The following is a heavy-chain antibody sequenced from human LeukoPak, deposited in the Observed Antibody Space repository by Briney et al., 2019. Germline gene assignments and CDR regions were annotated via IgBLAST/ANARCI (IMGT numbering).Heavy chain of an antibody. V-gene: IGHV3-11*06. CDR2: ISSSSSYT. Sequence: GGSLRLSCAASGFTFSDYYMSWIRQAPGKGLEWVSYISSSSSYTNYADSVKGRFTISGDNAKNSLYLQMNSLRAEDTAVYYCARGGTMVRGVITSFDYWGQGTLVTVSS. J-gene: IGHJ4*02. CDR1: GFTFSDYY. D-gene: IGHD3-10*01. CDR3: ARGGTMVRGVITSFDY.